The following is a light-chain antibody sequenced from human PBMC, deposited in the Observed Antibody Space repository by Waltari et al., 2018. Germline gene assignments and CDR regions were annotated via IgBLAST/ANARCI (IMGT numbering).Light chain of an antibody. Sequence: EIVLTQSPGPLSLSPGERATLSCRASQILSSTYLAWYQQKSGQAPRLLIFGVSNRATGIPDRFSGSGSGTDFTLTINRLEPEDFAVYFCQQYSSSPNTFGQGTKLEI. CDR2: GVS. CDR1: QILSSTY. V-gene: IGKV3-20*01. J-gene: IGKJ2*01. CDR3: QQYSSSPNT.